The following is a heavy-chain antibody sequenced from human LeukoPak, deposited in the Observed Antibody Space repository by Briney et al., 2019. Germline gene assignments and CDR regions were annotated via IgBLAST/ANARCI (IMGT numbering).Heavy chain of an antibody. CDR2: TNVDGSPT. CDR1: GFTFSNYW. Sequence: PGGSLRLSCAASGFTFSNYWMHWVRQAPGKGLLCVSSTNVDGSPTSYADSVKGRFTISRDNAKNTVYLQMSSLRVEDTAVYYCVRLESEWGQGTLVTVSS. CDR3: VRLESE. D-gene: IGHD5-24*01. J-gene: IGHJ4*02. V-gene: IGHV3-74*01.